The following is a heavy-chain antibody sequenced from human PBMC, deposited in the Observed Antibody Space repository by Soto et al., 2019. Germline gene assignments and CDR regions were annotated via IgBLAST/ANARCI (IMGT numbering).Heavy chain of an antibody. CDR3: ARDRGGGSIFGGHYGMDV. CDR1: VFIFRDFY. D-gene: IGHD3-3*01. V-gene: IGHV3-11*06. Sequence: GGSLRLSCSASVFIFRDFYMSWIRQVPGKGLEWFSKISSSSSSTDYADSVKGRFTISRDNAKNSLYLQMSSLRAEDTAVYYCARDRGGGSIFGGHYGMDVWGQGTTVTVSS. CDR2: ISSSSSST. J-gene: IGHJ6*02.